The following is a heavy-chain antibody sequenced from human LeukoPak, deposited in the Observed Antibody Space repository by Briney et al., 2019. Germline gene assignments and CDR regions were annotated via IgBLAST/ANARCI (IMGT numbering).Heavy chain of an antibody. CDR3: ARGPASTELWLDYFDY. V-gene: IGHV4-61*02. CDR2: IHTRGST. D-gene: IGHD3-10*01. J-gene: IGHJ4*02. Sequence: SETLSLTCTVSGGSISSGTYYWSWIRQPAGKGLEWIGRIHTRGSTNYNPSLKGRVTISVDTSKNQFSLKLSSVTAADTAVYYCARGPASTELWLDYFDYWGQGTLVTVSS. CDR1: GGSISSGTYY.